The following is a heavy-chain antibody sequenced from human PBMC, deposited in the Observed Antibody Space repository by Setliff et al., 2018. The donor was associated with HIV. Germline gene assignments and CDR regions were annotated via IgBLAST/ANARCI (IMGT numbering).Heavy chain of an antibody. CDR2: IFHSGDT. J-gene: IGHJ4*02. V-gene: IGHV4-31*03. CDR1: CVSVGSGDYY. Sequence: PSETLSLTCSVSCVSVGSGDYYWHWIRQHPEKALEWIGYIFHSGDTYYNPSLKSRISMSVDASKNQFSLELTSLTAADTAVYYCATRPRIAARPFDYRGQGMLVTGLL. CDR3: ATRPRIAARPFDY. D-gene: IGHD6-6*01.